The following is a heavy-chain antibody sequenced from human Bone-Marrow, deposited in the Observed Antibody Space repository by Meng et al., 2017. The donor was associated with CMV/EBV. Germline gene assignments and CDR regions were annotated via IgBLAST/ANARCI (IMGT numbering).Heavy chain of an antibody. D-gene: IGHD3-10*01. J-gene: IGHJ6*02. CDR1: GYTFSSYA. CDR2: IIPIFGTA. CDR3: ARRITMVRGVIIPNYYGMDV. V-gene: IGHV1-69*05. Sequence: SVKVSCKASGYTFSSYAISWVRQAPGQGLEWMGGIIPIFGTANYAQKFQGRVTITTDESTSTAYMELSSLRSEDTAVYYCARRITMVRGVIIPNYYGMDVWGQGTTVTVSS.